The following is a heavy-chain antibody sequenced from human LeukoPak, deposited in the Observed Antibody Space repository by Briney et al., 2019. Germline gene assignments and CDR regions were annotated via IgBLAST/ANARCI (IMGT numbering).Heavy chain of an antibody. V-gene: IGHV1-46*01. J-gene: IGHJ4*02. CDR3: AREEPDRELSGGSYVWV. D-gene: IGHD1-26*01. CDR2: INPSGGST. Sequence: ASVKVSCKASGYTFTSYYMHWVRQAPGQGLEWMGIINPSGGSTSYAQKFQGRVTMTRDMSTSTVYMELSSLRSEDTAVYYCAREEPDRELSGGSYVWVWGQGTLVTVSS. CDR1: GYTFTSYY.